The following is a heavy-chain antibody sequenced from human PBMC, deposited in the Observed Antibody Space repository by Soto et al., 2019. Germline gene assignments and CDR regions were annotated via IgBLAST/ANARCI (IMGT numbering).Heavy chain of an antibody. V-gene: IGHV1-46*01. CDR3: ARSAGRFGELYWFDP. Sequence: QVQLVQSGAEAKKPGASVKVSCKASGYTFTSYNMHWVRQAPGQGLEWVGMINPLGFSTTYAQKSGGRVTMTRDTSTSTGYMELTNLRSDDTAVYYCARSAGRFGELYWFDPWGQGTLVTVSP. CDR2: INPLGFST. D-gene: IGHD3-10*01. J-gene: IGHJ5*02. CDR1: GYTFTSYN.